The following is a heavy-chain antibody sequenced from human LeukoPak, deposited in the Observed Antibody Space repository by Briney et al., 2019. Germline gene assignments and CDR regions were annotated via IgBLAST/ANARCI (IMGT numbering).Heavy chain of an antibody. CDR1: GFTFSKNA. J-gene: IGHJ4*02. CDR2: LSGSGADT. D-gene: IGHD4-17*01. Sequence: GGSLRLSCAASGFTFSKNAMSWVRQAPGKGLEWVSSLSGSGADTYYADSVKGRFTISRDNAKNTAYLQMNSLRAVDTAVYYCAKDPYGARYFDYWGQGTLVTAS. CDR3: AKDPYGARYFDY. V-gene: IGHV3-23*01.